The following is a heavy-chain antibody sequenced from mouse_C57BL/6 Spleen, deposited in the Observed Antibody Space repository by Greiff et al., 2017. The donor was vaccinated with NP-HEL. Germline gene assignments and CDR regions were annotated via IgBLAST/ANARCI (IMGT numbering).Heavy chain of an antibody. CDR2: IDPSDSYT. Sequence: QVQLQQPGAELVMPGASVKLSCKASGYTFTSYWMHWVKQRPGQGLEWIGEIDPSDSYTNYNQKFKGKSTLTVDKSSSTAYMQLSSLTSEDSAVYYCARDGNYVGVYFDYWGQGTTLTVSS. CDR1: GYTFTSYW. CDR3: ARDGNYVGVYFDY. D-gene: IGHD2-1*01. V-gene: IGHV1-69*01. J-gene: IGHJ2*01.